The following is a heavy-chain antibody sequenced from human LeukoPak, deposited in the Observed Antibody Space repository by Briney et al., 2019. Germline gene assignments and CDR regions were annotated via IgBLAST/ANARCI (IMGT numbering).Heavy chain of an antibody. CDR2: TIPIFGTA. CDR1: GGTFSSYA. V-gene: IGHV1-69*13. CDR3: ARRPDYGDNTSPFDY. D-gene: IGHD4-23*01. Sequence: GASVKVSCKASGGTFSSYAISWVRQAPGQGLEWMGGTIPIFGTANYAQKFQGRVMITADESTSTAYMELSSLRSEDTAVYYCARRPDYGDNTSPFDYWGQGTLVTVSS. J-gene: IGHJ4*02.